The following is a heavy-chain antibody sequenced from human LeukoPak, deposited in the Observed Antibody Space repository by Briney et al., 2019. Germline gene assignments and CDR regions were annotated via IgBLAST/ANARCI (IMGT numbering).Heavy chain of an antibody. V-gene: IGHV4-4*07. D-gene: IGHD3-22*01. CDR1: GGSISPYY. J-gene: IGHJ6*03. Sequence: PSETLSLTCTVSGGSISPYYWSWIRQPPGKGLEWIGRIYTSGSTNYNPSPKSRVTMSVDTSKNQFSLKLSSVTAADTAVYYCARAFRAYYYDSSGYLYYYYYMDVWGKGTTVTISS. CDR3: ARAFRAYYYDSSGYLYYYYYMDV. CDR2: IYTSGST.